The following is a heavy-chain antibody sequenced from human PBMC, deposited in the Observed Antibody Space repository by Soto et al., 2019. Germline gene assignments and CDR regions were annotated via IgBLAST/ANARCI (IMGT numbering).Heavy chain of an antibody. D-gene: IGHD3-22*01. CDR1: GGSISSGGYY. V-gene: IGHV4-31*03. Sequence: QVQLQESGPGLVKPSQTLSLTCTVSGGSISSGGYYWSWIRQHPGKGLEWIGYIYYSGSTYYNPSLKSRVTISVDTSKNQFSLQLSSVTAADTGVYYCATYYDSSGYPPPLYYFDYWGQGTLVTVSS. CDR3: ATYYDSSGYPPPLYYFDY. J-gene: IGHJ4*02. CDR2: IYYSGST.